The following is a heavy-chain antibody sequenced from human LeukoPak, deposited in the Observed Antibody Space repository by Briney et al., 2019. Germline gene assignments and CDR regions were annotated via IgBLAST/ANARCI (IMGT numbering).Heavy chain of an antibody. Sequence: PGGSLRLSCAASGFTFSSYAMRWVRQAPGKGLEWVAVISYDGSNKYYADSVKGRFTISRDNSKNTLYLQMNSLRAEDTAVYYCARGPLVVAGGDYWGQGTLVTVSS. CDR1: GFTFSSYA. D-gene: IGHD2-15*01. V-gene: IGHV3-30-3*01. J-gene: IGHJ4*02. CDR2: ISYDGSNK. CDR3: ARGPLVVAGGDY.